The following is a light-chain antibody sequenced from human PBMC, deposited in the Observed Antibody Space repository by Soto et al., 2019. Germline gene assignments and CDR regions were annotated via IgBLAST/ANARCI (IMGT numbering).Light chain of an antibody. CDR1: SGHSNYA. CDR3: QTWVTGIHI. Sequence: QLVLTQSPSASASLGASVKLTCTLSSGHSNYAIAWHQQQPEKGPRFLMKLNCDGSHSKGDGIPDRFSGSSSGAERYLTISTLQSEDEADYYCQTWVTGIHIFGGGTKLTVL. V-gene: IGLV4-69*01. J-gene: IGLJ2*01. CDR2: LNCDGSH.